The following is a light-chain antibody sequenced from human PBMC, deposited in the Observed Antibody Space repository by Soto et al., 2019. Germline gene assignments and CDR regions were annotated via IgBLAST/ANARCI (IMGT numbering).Light chain of an antibody. Sequence: QSVLTQHRSVSGSPGQSVTISCTGTSSDVGGYNCVSWYQQHPGKAPQLIIYDVTQRPSGVPDRFSGSKSGNTASLSISGLQAEDEADYYCCSHSASHTFVFGTGTKVTVL. CDR3: CSHSASHTFV. J-gene: IGLJ1*01. CDR1: SSDVGGYNC. CDR2: DVT. V-gene: IGLV2-11*01.